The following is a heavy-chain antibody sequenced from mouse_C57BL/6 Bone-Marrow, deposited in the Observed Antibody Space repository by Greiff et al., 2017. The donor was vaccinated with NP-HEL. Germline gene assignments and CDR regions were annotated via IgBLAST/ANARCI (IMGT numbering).Heavy chain of an antibody. J-gene: IGHJ3*01. CDR2: ISNGGGST. CDR3: ARLYYDYDGAFAY. CDR1: GFTFSDYY. Sequence: EVLLVESGGGLVQPGGSLKLSCAASGFTFSDYYMYWVRQTPEKRLEWVAYISNGGGSTYYPDTVKGRFTISRDNAKNTLYLQMSRLKSEDTAVYYCARLYYDYDGAFAYWGQGTLVTVSA. V-gene: IGHV5-12*01. D-gene: IGHD2-4*01.